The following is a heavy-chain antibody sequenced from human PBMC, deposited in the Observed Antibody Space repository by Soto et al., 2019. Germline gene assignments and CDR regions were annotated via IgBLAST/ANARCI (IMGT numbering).Heavy chain of an antibody. Sequence: SETLSLTCTVSGASISSYYWSWIRQPPGKGLERVGYIYYIWSTNYNHSLKSRVTISVDTSKNQFSLKLSSVTAAATAVYYCAGDRASYYSVPPLDAFDVWGQGTMVTVSS. V-gene: IGHV4-59*01. CDR3: AGDRASYYSVPPLDAFDV. J-gene: IGHJ3*01. CDR2: IYYIWST. D-gene: IGHD4-4*01. CDR1: GASISSYY.